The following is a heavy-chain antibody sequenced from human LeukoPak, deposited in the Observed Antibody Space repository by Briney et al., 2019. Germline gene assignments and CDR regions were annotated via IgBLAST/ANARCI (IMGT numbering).Heavy chain of an antibody. J-gene: IGHJ4*02. D-gene: IGHD3-22*01. Sequence: SETLSLTCAVYGGSFSGYYWSWIRQPPGKGLEWIGEINHSGSTNYNPSLKSRVTISVDTFKNQFSLKLSSVTAADTAVYYCARPYRPYDSSGYYYGFDYWGQGTLVTVSS. CDR1: GGSFSGYY. CDR2: INHSGST. V-gene: IGHV4-34*01. CDR3: ARPYRPYDSSGYYYGFDY.